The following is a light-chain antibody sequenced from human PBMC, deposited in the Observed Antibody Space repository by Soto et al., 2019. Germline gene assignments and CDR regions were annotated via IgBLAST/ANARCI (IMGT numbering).Light chain of an antibody. J-gene: IGKJ2*01. CDR1: QSVFYTSNNKNY. V-gene: IGKV4-1*01. CDR2: WAS. Sequence: DIVMTQSPDSLAVSLGERATINCKSSQSVFYTSNNKNYLAWYQQKPGQPPKLLFFWASTRESGVPDRFSGSGSGADFTLNISSLRAEDVAVYYCQQYYNIPYTFGQGTKLEIK. CDR3: QQYYNIPYT.